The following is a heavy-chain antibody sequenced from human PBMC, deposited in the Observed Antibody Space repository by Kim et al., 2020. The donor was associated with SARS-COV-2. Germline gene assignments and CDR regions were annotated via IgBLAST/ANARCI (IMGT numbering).Heavy chain of an antibody. CDR2: VTWNSGSK. J-gene: IGHJ4*02. CDR3: AKDRGTAYYGSFDY. Sequence: GGSLRLSCAASGFTFNDYAMHWVRQVPGRGLEWVSGVTWNSGSKGYADSVKGRFTISRDNAKNSLYLQMNSLRAEDTALYYCAKDRGTAYYGSFDYWGQGTLVTVSS. CDR1: GFTFNDYA. V-gene: IGHV3-9*01. D-gene: IGHD3-10*01.